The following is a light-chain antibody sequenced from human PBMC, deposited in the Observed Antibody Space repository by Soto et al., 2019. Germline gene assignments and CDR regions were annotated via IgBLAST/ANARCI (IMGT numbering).Light chain of an antibody. J-gene: IGKJ3*01. Sequence: DIQMTQSPSTLSASVGDRVTITCRASQSISSWLAWYQQKPGKAPKLLIYDASSLESGVPSRFSGSGSGTEFTLTISSLQPDDFATYYCQQYNSYSLFTFGPGT. CDR1: QSISSW. CDR2: DAS. V-gene: IGKV1-5*01. CDR3: QQYNSYSLFT.